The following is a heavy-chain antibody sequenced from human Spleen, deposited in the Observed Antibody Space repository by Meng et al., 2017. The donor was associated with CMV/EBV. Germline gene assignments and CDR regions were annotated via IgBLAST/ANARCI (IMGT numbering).Heavy chain of an antibody. Sequence: SVKVSCKASGDTFSIYAISWVRQAPGQGLEWMGRIIPIFATTNYAQKFQGRVTITTDESTSTGYMELSSLRSEDTAIYYCARVRGPGASEWSIDYWGQGTLVTVSS. CDR1: GDTFSIYA. D-gene: IGHD3-3*01. CDR3: ARVRGPGASEWSIDY. CDR2: IIPIFATT. V-gene: IGHV1-69*05. J-gene: IGHJ4*02.